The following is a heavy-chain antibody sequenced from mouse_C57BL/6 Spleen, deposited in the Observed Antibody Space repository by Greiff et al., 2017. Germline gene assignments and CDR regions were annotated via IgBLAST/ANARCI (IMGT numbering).Heavy chain of an antibody. J-gene: IGHJ2*01. D-gene: IGHD4-1*01. Sequence: EVQLQESGGGLVQPKGSLKLSCAASGFTFNTSAMHWVRQAPGKGLEWVARIRSKSSNYAKYYADSLKDRLTISRDDSQSMLYLQMNNLKTEDTAMYYCVRSPQTGHYFDYWGQGTTLTVSS. CDR1: GFTFNTSA. CDR2: IRSKSSNYAK. V-gene: IGHV10-3*01. CDR3: VRSPQTGHYFDY.